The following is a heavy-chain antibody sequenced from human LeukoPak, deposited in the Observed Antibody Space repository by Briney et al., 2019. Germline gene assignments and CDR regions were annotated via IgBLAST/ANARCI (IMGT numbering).Heavy chain of an antibody. Sequence: SSETLSLTCTVSGGSISSGGYYWSWIRQHPGKGLEWIGYIYYSGSTYYNPSLKSRVTVSLDTSKNQYSLKLNSVTAADTAVYYCARGGGSRFDPWGQGTLVTVSS. V-gene: IGHV4-31*03. D-gene: IGHD3-10*01. CDR1: GGSISSGGYY. J-gene: IGHJ5*02. CDR3: ARGGGSRFDP. CDR2: IYYSGST.